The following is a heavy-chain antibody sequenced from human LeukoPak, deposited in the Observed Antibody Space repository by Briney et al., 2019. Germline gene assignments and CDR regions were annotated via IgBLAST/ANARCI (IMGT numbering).Heavy chain of an antibody. Sequence: ASVKVSCKASGGTFSSYAISWVRQAPGQGLEWMGGIIPIFGTANYAQKFQGRVTITTDESTSTAYMELSSVTAADTAVYYCARVYPHYYDSSGYYWERENAFDIWGQGTMVTVSS. CDR1: GGTFSSYA. J-gene: IGHJ3*02. V-gene: IGHV1-69*05. D-gene: IGHD3-22*01. CDR3: ARVYPHYYDSSGYYWERENAFDI. CDR2: IIPIFGTA.